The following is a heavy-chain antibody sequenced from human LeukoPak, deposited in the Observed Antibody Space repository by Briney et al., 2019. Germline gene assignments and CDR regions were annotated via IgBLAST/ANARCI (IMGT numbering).Heavy chain of an antibody. V-gene: IGHV3-48*03. CDR1: GCTFSSYE. J-gene: IGHJ6*04. CDR2: ISSSGSTI. CDR3: AELGITMIGGV. D-gene: IGHD3-10*02. Sequence: PGESLRLSCAASGCTFSSYEMNWVLQAPGKGLEWVSYISSSGSTIYYADSVKGRFTISRDNAKNSLYLQMNSLTAEDTAVYYCAELGITMIGGVWGKGTTVTISS.